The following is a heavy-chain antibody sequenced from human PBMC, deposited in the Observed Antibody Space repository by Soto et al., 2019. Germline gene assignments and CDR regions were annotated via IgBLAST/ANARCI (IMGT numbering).Heavy chain of an antibody. CDR1: VYTFTGYY. V-gene: IGHV1-2*02. J-gene: IGHJ6*02. D-gene: IGHD6-13*01. Sequence: SVKVSCKASVYTFTGYYMHWVRQAPGQGLEWMGWINPNSGGTNYAQKFQGRVTMTRDTSISTAYMELSRLRSDDTAVYYCARVEAAGTFYGMDVWGQGTTVTGSS. CDR3: ARVEAAGTFYGMDV. CDR2: INPNSGGT.